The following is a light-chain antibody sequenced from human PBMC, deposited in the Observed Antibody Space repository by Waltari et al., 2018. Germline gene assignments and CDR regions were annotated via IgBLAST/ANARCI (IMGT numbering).Light chain of an antibody. Sequence: QSALTPPAPVSGSPAQSVTLLRAGPSIDVAGYNSVSWYQEHPGQVPRVIIYDGSERPSGVSARCAGSKSGNTASLTISGLHAEDEADYYCSSQSSNDVVLFGGGTKLTVL. CDR3: SSQSSNDVVL. J-gene: IGLJ2*01. CDR2: DGS. V-gene: IGLV2-14*01. CDR1: SIDVAGYNS.